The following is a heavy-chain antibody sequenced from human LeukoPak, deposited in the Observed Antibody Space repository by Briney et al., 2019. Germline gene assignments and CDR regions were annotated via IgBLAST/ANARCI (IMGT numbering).Heavy chain of an antibody. J-gene: IGHJ4*02. CDR2: VSGYNGNT. D-gene: IGHD4-17*01. CDR3: ARDHGDFVGVRVGFDS. Sequence: GASVKVSCKASGYTFTNYAISWVRQAPGQGLEWVARVSGYNGNTDYAQKVKDRVTVTADTSTAYLEMRGLTSDGTAVYYCARDHGDFVGVRVGFDSWGQGTLVTVSS. CDR1: GYTFTNYA. V-gene: IGHV1-18*01.